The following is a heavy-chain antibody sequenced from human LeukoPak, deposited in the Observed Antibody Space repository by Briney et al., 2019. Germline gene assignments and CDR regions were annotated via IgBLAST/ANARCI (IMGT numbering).Heavy chain of an antibody. CDR2: IIPIFGTT. CDR3: AREGGGGYCTTTRCYYLDY. Sequence: ASVKVSCKASGGTFRTYAISWVRQAPGRGLEWMGGIIPIFGTTNYAQKFQGRVTITADESTSTAYMELSSLRSEDTAVYYCAREGGGGYCTTTRCYYLDYWGLGTLVTVSS. D-gene: IGHD2-2*01. CDR1: GGTFRTYA. V-gene: IGHV1-69*13. J-gene: IGHJ4*01.